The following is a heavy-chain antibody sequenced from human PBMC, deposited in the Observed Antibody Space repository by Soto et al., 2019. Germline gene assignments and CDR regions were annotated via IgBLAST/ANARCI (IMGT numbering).Heavy chain of an antibody. D-gene: IGHD3-22*01. CDR2: IYYSGST. Sequence: KTSETLSLTCTVSGGSISSYYWSWIRQPPGKGLEWIGYIYYSGSTNYNPSLKSRVTISVDMSKNQFSLKLSSVTAADTAVYYCARATRSGYYPYYFDYWGQGTLVTVSS. CDR3: ARATRSGYYPYYFDY. J-gene: IGHJ4*02. V-gene: IGHV4-59*01. CDR1: GGSISSYY.